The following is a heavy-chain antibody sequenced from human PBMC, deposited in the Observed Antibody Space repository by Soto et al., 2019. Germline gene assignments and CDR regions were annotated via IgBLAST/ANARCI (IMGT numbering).Heavy chain of an antibody. J-gene: IGHJ5*02. CDR1: GGSVSSSVYY. V-gene: IGHV4-61*08. CDR3: ARLPLGPHGGS. D-gene: IGHD3-10*01. CDR2: IHYSGST. Sequence: QVQLQESGPGLVKPSETLSLTCTVSGGSVSSSVYYWSWIRQPPGKGLEWIGYIHYSGSTNYNPSLKSRVTISVDTSKNQFSLKLNSVTAADTAVYYCARLPLGPHGGSWGQGTLVTVSS.